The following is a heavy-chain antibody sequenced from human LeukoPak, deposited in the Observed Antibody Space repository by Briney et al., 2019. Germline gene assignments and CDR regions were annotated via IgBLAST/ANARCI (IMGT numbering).Heavy chain of an antibody. CDR2: IYYSGST. V-gene: IGHV4-39*06. Sequence: PSETLSLTCTVSGDSSDNNGFYWGWIRQPPGQGLEWIGNIYYSGSTYYNPSLKSRVTTSVDTSKKQFPLKLSSVTAADTAVYYCARGTRGSDSSFDFWGQGTLVTVSS. D-gene: IGHD1-1*01. J-gene: IGHJ4*02. CDR1: GDSSDNNGFY. CDR3: ARGTRGSDSSFDF.